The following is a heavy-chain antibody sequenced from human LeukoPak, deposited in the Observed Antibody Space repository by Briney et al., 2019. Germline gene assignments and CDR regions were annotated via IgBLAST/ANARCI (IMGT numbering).Heavy chain of an antibody. D-gene: IGHD3-22*01. V-gene: IGHV1-69*06. CDR2: IILIFGTA. CDR1: GYTFTGYY. Sequence: ASVKVSCKASGYTFTGYYMHWVRQAPGQGLEWMGGIILIFGTANYAQKFQGRVTITADKSTSTAYMELSSLRSEDTAVYYCARDQNPYYYDSSGYYYFDYWGQGTLVTVSS. J-gene: IGHJ4*02. CDR3: ARDQNPYYYDSSGYYYFDY.